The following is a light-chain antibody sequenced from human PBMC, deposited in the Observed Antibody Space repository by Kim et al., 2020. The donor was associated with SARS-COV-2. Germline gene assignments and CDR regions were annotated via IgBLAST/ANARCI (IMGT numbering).Light chain of an antibody. V-gene: IGLV7-43*01. CDR3: LLYYGGARV. Sequence: PVRTIHRPCNSRTGTVTSGYYPNWVQQKPRQAPGALIYSTSNKHTWTPARFSGSLLGGKAALTLSSVQPEDEAEYYCLLYYGGARVFGGGTQLTVL. J-gene: IGLJ3*02. CDR2: STS. CDR1: TGTVTSGYY.